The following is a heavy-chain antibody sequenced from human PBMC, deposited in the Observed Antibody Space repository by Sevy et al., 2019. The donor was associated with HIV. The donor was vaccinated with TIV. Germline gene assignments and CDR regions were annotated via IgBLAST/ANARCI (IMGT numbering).Heavy chain of an antibody. CDR3: ARSPPVVVVPGAPSWFDP. D-gene: IGHD2-2*01. Sequence: SETLSLTCGVHDGSFSGYYWNWIRQLPRKGLEWIGAINESGITYYNPSLKSRVTISVDTSKKQFSLKLNSVTAADTAVYFCARSPPVVVVPGAPSWFDPWGQGTLVTVSS. CDR2: INESGIT. CDR1: DGSFSGYY. J-gene: IGHJ5*02. V-gene: IGHV4-34*01.